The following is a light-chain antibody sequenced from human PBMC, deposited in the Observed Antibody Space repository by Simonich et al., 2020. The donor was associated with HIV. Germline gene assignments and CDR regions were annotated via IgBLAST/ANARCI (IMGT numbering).Light chain of an antibody. V-gene: IGKV3D-15*01. CDR3: QQDYNLPPT. CDR1: QSVSSN. CDR2: GAS. J-gene: IGKJ1*01. Sequence: EIVMTQSPATLSVSPGERATLSCRASQSVSSNLARYQQKPGQSPRLLIYGASTRATSIPARFSGCGSGTDFTLIISSLQPEDFAVYYCQQDYNLPPTFGQGTKVEIK.